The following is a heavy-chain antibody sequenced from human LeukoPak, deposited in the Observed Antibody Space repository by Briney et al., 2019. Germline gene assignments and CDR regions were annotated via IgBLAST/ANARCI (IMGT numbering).Heavy chain of an antibody. CDR2: ISYDGSK. CDR3: AKETIQLLYYFDY. D-gene: IGHD5-18*01. Sequence: PGGSLRLSCAASGFTFSSYGMHWVRQAPGKGLEWVAVISYDGSKYYADSVKGRFTISRGNSKNTLYLQMNSLRAEDTAVYYCAKETIQLLYYFDYWGQGTLVTVSS. J-gene: IGHJ4*02. CDR1: GFTFSSYG. V-gene: IGHV3-30*18.